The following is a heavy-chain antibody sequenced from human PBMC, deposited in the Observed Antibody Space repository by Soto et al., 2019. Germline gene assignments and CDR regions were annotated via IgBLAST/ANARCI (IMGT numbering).Heavy chain of an antibody. J-gene: IGHJ3*01. CDR1: GGSISSGGYS. CDR2: IYHSGST. CDR3: ARAPTP. Sequence: QLQLQESGSGLVKPSQTLSLTCAVSGGSISSGGYSWGWIRKPPGKVLEWLGYIYHSGSTYYNPYLKSRVTISVDRSKHQFALKLSSVTAADTAGYYLARAPTPCGQGTMVTVSS. V-gene: IGHV4-30-2*01.